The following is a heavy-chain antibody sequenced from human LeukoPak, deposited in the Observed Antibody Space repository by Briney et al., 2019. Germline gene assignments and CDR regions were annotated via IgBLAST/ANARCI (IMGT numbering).Heavy chain of an antibody. J-gene: IGHJ4*02. V-gene: IGHV1-2*02. CDR2: INPNSGGT. CDR1: GYTFTGYY. CDR3: AREYCDFWSGYYLTFDY. Sequence: GASVKVSCKASGYTFTGYYMHWVRQAPGQGLEWMGWINPNSGGTNYAQKFQGRVTMTRDTSISTAYMELSRLRPDDTAVYYCAREYCDFWSGYYLTFDYWGQGTLVTVSS. D-gene: IGHD3-3*01.